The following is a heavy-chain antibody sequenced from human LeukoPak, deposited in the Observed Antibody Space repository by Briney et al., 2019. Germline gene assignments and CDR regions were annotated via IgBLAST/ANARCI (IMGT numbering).Heavy chain of an antibody. D-gene: IGHD5-18*01. CDR2: INPNSGGA. CDR3: ARDGDSYGYYYYYYMDV. J-gene: IGHJ6*03. V-gene: IGHV1-2*02. Sequence: SVKVSCKASGYTFTGYYMHWVLQAPGQGLEWMGGINPNSGGANYAQKFQGRVTMTRDTSISTAYMELSRLRSDDTAVYYCARDGDSYGYYYYYYMDVWGKGTTVTVSS. CDR1: GYTFTGYY.